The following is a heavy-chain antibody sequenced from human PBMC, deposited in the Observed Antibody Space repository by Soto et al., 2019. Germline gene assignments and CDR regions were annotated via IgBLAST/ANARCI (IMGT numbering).Heavy chain of an antibody. CDR2: IYPGDSDT. D-gene: IGHD6-13*01. Sequence: GESLKISCKGSGYSFTSYWIGWVRQMPGKGLEWMGIIYPGDSDTRYSPSFQGQVTISADKSISTAYLQWSSLKASDTAMYYCARLAAAGWGHYYYYYGMDVWGQGTTVTVSS. CDR3: ARLAAAGWGHYYYYYGMDV. V-gene: IGHV5-51*01. J-gene: IGHJ6*02. CDR1: GYSFTSYW.